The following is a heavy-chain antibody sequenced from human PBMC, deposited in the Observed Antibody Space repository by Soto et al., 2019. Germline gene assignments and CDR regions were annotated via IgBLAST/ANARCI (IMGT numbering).Heavy chain of an antibody. D-gene: IGHD6-19*01. V-gene: IGHV4-39*01. CDR2: IYYSGTT. Sequence: PSETLSLTCTVSSASISSSSYTWGWIRQPPGKGLEWIGSIYYSGTTYYNPSLNSRVTVSVDTSKNQFSLKVTSVTAADTAVYYCAGGPSSGWWNPFDYWGQGTLVTVSS. CDR1: SASISSSSYT. CDR3: AGGPSSGWWNPFDY. J-gene: IGHJ4*02.